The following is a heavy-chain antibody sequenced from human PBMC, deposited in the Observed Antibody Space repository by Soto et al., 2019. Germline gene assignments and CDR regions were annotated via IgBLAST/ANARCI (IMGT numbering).Heavy chain of an antibody. Sequence: ASVKVSCKASGYTFTGYYMHWVRQAPGQGLEWMGWINPNSGGTNYAQKFQGRVTMTRDTSISTAYMELSRLRSDDTAVYYCARDPTPGKGVGQATLECWGQGTLVIVSS. CDR1: GYTFTGYY. J-gene: IGHJ4*02. CDR3: ARDPTPGKGVGQATLEC. CDR2: INPNSGGT. V-gene: IGHV1-2*02. D-gene: IGHD1-26*01.